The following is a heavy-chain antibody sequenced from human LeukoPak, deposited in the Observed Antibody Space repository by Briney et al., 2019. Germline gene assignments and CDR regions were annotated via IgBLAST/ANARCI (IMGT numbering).Heavy chain of an antibody. J-gene: IGHJ6*02. D-gene: IGHD2-2*01. CDR2: ISGSGGST. V-gene: IGHV3-23*01. CDR1: GFTFSSYA. CDR3: AETGGYQLLSAHYYCYGMDV. Sequence: PGGSLRLSCAASGFTFSSYAMSWVRQAPGKGLEWVSAISGSGGSTYYADSVKGRFTISRDNSKNTLYLQMNSLRAEDTAVYYCAETGGYQLLSAHYYCYGMDVWGQGTTVTVSS.